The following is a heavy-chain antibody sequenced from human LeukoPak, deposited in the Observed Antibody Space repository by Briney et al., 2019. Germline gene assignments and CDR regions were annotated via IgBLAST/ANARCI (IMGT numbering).Heavy chain of an antibody. Sequence: GGSLRLSCAASGFTFITYWMSWVRQAPGKGLEWVANIKQDGSEKYYVDSVKGRFTISRDNAKNSLYLQMNSLRAEDTAVYYCARDRSETTVWPEINYYYYMDVWGKGTTVTVSS. V-gene: IGHV3-7*01. D-gene: IGHD4-17*01. CDR1: GFTFITYW. CDR3: ARDRSETTVWPEINYYYYMDV. CDR2: IKQDGSEK. J-gene: IGHJ6*03.